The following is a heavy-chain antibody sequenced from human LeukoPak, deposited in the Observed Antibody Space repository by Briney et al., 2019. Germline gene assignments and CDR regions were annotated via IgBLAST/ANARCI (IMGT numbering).Heavy chain of an antibody. CDR1: GGTFSSYA. V-gene: IGHV1-69*13. Sequence: SVKVSCKASGGTFSSYAISWVRQAPGQGLEWMGGIIPIFGTANYAQKFQGRVTITADESTSTAYMELSSLRSEDTAVYYCARDRGIVGATTIDYWGQGTLVTVSS. CDR3: ARDRGIVGATTIDY. J-gene: IGHJ4*02. CDR2: IIPIFGTA. D-gene: IGHD1-26*01.